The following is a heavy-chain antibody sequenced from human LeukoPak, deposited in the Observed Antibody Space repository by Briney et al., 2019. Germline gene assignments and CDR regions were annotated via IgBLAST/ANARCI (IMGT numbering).Heavy chain of an antibody. V-gene: IGHV3-21*01. CDR2: IGGRGSDI. J-gene: IGHJ6*04. CDR1: GFTFSNYA. CDR3: AELGITMIGGV. Sequence: PGGSLRLSCTASGFTFSNYAMNWVRQAPGKGLEWVSSIGGRGSDIYYGDSVKGRFTISRDNAKNSLYLQMNSLRAEDTAVYYCAELGITMIGGVWGKGTTVTISS. D-gene: IGHD3-10*02.